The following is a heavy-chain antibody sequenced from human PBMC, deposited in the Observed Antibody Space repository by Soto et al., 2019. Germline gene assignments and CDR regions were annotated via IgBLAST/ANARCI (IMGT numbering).Heavy chain of an antibody. CDR2: INHSGST. CDR3: ARKAYYYDSSGYYSFDY. V-gene: IGHV4-34*01. CDR1: GGSVRCYY. Sequence: LESLALACAVCGGSVRCYYGIWIRQPPGKGLEWIGEINHSGSTNYNPSLKSRVTISVDTSKNQFSLKLSSVTAADTAVYYCARKAYYYDSSGYYSFDYWGQGTLVTVSS. D-gene: IGHD3-22*01. J-gene: IGHJ4*02.